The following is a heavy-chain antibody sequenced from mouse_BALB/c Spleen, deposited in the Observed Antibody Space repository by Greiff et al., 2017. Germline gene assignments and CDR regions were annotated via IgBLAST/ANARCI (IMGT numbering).Heavy chain of an antibody. CDR3: NAFTTRYFDY. Sequence: VQLKESGAELVRSGASVKLSCTASGFNIKNYYMHWVKQRPEQGLEWIGWIDPENGDTEYAPKFQGKATMTADTSSNTAYLQLSSLTSEDTAVYYCNAFTTRYFDYWGQGTTLTVSS. CDR2: IDPENGDT. D-gene: IGHD1-1*01. J-gene: IGHJ2*01. CDR1: GFNIKNYY. V-gene: IGHV14-4*02.